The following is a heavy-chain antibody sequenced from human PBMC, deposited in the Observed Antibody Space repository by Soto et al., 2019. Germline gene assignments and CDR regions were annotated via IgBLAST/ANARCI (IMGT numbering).Heavy chain of an antibody. CDR2: SSVCGGNT. V-gene: IGHV1-18*04. D-gene: IGHD3-16*01. CDR1: GYIFTSYA. CDR3: ARGFPYDLVRSLDS. J-gene: IGHJ4*02. Sequence: VASVNVPCNASGYIFTSYAMHWVRQAPGQGLEWMGWSSVCGGNTDFARKFQDRVTMTTDTSMNTAYMELTTLTYDDTAVYYCARGFPYDLVRSLDSWGQGTLVTVSS.